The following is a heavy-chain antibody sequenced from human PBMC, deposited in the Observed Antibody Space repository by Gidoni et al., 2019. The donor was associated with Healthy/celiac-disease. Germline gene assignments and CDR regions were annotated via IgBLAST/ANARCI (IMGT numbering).Heavy chain of an antibody. CDR1: GFTFSSYG. V-gene: IGHV3-33*01. CDR3: ARESILWFGDQRGGYGMDV. D-gene: IGHD3-10*01. J-gene: IGHJ6*02. CDR2: IWYDGSNK. Sequence: QVQLVESGGGVVQPGRSLRLSCAASGFTFSSYGMHWVRQAPGKGLEWVAVIWYDGSNKYYADSVKGRFTISRDNSKNTLYLQMNSLRAEDTAVYYCARESILWFGDQRGGYGMDVWGQGTTVTVSS.